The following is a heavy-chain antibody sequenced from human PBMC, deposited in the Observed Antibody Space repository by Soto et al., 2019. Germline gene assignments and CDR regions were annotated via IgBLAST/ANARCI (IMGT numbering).Heavy chain of an antibody. Sequence: EVQLLESGGGLVQPGGSLRLSCAASGFTFSSYAMSWVRQAPGKGLEWVSAIRCSGGSTYYADSVKGRFTISRDNSKNPLYLKMNSLRAEDTAVYYCAKDPKVWGPSTYYDFWSGGNFDYWGQGTLVTVSS. CDR2: IRCSGGST. D-gene: IGHD3-3*01. CDR3: AKDPKVWGPSTYYDFWSGGNFDY. CDR1: GFTFSSYA. V-gene: IGHV3-23*01. J-gene: IGHJ4*02.